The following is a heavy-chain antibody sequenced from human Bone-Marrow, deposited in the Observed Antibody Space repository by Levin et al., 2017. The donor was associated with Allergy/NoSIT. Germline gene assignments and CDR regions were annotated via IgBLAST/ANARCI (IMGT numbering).Heavy chain of an antibody. CDR2: ISSSGSPV. V-gene: IGHV3-48*02. D-gene: IGHD2-15*01. CDR3: AILGFCSGGSCSGAFVL. CDR1: GFTLSHYG. Sequence: GGSLRLSCAASGFTLSHYGMHWVRQAPGKGLEWISYISSSGSPVFYADSVEGRFIISRDNAKNSFYLLLSSLRDEDTDIYYCAILGFCSGGSCSGAFVLWGRGTKVTVSS. J-gene: IGHJ3*01.